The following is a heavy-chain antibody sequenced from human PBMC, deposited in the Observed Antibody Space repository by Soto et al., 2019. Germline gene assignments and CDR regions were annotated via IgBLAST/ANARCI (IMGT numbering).Heavy chain of an antibody. Sequence: ASVKVSCKASGGTFSSYAISWVRQAPGQGLEWMGGIIPIFGTANYAQKFQGRVTITADESTSTAYMELSSLRSEDTAVYYCARGGSSSWYFGWFDPWGQGTLVTVSS. CDR1: GGTFSSYA. D-gene: IGHD6-13*01. CDR3: ARGGSSSWYFGWFDP. J-gene: IGHJ5*02. V-gene: IGHV1-69*13. CDR2: IIPIFGTA.